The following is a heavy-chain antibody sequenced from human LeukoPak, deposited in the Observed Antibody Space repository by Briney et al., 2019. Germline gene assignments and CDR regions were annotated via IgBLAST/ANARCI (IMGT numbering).Heavy chain of an antibody. D-gene: IGHD6-19*01. CDR2: ISAYNGNT. V-gene: IGHV1-18*04. Sequence: ASVKVSCKASGYTFTGYYMHWVRQAPGQGLEWMGWISAYNGNTNYAQKLQGRVTMTTDTSTSTAYMELRSLRSDDTAVYYCARGGGPYSSATEFDPWGQGTLVTVSS. CDR3: ARGGGPYSSATEFDP. CDR1: GYTFTGYY. J-gene: IGHJ5*02.